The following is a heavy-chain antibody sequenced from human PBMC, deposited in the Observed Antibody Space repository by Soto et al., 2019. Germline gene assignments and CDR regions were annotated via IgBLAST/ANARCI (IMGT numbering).Heavy chain of an antibody. CDR1: GYSFTSYW. J-gene: IGHJ4*02. V-gene: IGHV5-51*01. CDR3: ARHREYCSGGSCYSVQFGY. D-gene: IGHD2-15*01. Sequence: GESLKISCKGSGYSFTSYWIGWVRQMPGKGLEWMGIIYPGDSDTRYSPSFQGQVTISADKSISTAYLQWSSLKASDTAMYYCARHREYCSGGSCYSVQFGYWGQGTLVTVSS. CDR2: IYPGDSDT.